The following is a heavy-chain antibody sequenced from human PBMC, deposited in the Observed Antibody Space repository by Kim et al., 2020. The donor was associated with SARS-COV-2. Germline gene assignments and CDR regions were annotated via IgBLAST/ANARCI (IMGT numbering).Heavy chain of an antibody. J-gene: IGHJ4*02. Sequence: GGSLRLSCAASGFTFSDYYMSWIRQAPGKGLEWVSYISSNSSDTNYADSVKGRFTISRDNAKKSLYLQMNSLRAEDTAVYYCAFGDCSSTSCYYSLTMGFDDWGQGALVTLSP. V-gene: IGHV3-11*03. CDR2: ISSNSSDT. CDR3: AFGDCSSTSCYYSLTMGFDD. CDR1: GFTFSDYY. D-gene: IGHD2-2*01.